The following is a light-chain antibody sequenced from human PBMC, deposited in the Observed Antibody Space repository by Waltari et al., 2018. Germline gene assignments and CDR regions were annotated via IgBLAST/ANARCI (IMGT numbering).Light chain of an antibody. CDR2: AGS. CDR1: QGSSSY. J-gene: IGKJ3*01. Sequence: IQLTQSPSSLSASVGDRVTITCRASQGSSSYLAWYQQKPGKAPKLLIYAGSTLLKGVPSRFSGGGFGTDFTLTISSLQPEDFATYYCQQVNSYPFTFGPGTTVDIK. V-gene: IGKV1-9*01. CDR3: QQVNSYPFT.